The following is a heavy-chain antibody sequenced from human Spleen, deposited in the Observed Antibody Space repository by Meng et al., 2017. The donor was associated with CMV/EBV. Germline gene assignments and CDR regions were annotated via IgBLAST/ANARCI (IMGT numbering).Heavy chain of an antibody. CDR1: GGSFSGVY. V-gene: IGHV4-34*01. D-gene: IGHD6-19*01. Sequence: VYGGSFSGVYWSFIRQSPGKGLEWIGQIDHSGSTNYNPSLKRRVTISRDTSKNQFSLKLSSVTAADTAVYYCARGVRSGWSGHWFDPWGQGSLVTVSS. CDR2: IDHSGST. J-gene: IGHJ5*02. CDR3: ARGVRSGWSGHWFDP.